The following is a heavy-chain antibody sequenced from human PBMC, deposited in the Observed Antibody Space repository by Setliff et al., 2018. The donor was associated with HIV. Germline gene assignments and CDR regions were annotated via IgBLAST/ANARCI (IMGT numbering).Heavy chain of an antibody. CDR1: GGSISSYY. J-gene: IGHJ6*02. Sequence: PSETLSLTCTVSGGSISSYYWSWIRQPPGEGLEWIGYIYYSGSTNYNPSLKSRVTISVDTSKNQFSLKLSSVTAADTAVYYCARDFTDSGWYGNYYYGMDVWGQGTTVTVSS. CDR2: IYYSGST. D-gene: IGHD6-19*01. CDR3: ARDFTDSGWYGNYYYGMDV. V-gene: IGHV4-59*01.